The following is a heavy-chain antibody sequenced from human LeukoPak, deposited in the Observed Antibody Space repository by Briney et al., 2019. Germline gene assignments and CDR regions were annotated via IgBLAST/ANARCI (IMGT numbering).Heavy chain of an antibody. CDR1: GGSISSSSYY. J-gene: IGHJ4*02. CDR2: IYYSGST. CDR3: ARRMVRGVIDY. Sequence: PSETLSLTCTVSGGSISSSSYYWGWIRQPPGKGLEWIGSIYYSGSTYYDPSLKSRVTISVDTSKNQFSLKLSSVTAADTAVYYCARRMVRGVIDYWGQGTLVTVSS. D-gene: IGHD3-10*01. V-gene: IGHV4-39*01.